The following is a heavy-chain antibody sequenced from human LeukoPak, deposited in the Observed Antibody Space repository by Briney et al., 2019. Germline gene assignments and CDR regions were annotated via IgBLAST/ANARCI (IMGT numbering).Heavy chain of an antibody. CDR2: IQQNGGGK. J-gene: IGHJ4*02. CDR1: GITFDSYW. Sequence: GGSLRLSCAASGITFDSYWMSWVRQAPGKGLEGVANIQQNGGGKHYVDSVKGRFTISRDNAKNSLYLQMDNLRAEDAAVYYCATGGDLYCTTANCLPFDYWGQGTLVTVSS. V-gene: IGHV3-7*01. D-gene: IGHD2-8*01. CDR3: ATGGDLYCTTANCLPFDY.